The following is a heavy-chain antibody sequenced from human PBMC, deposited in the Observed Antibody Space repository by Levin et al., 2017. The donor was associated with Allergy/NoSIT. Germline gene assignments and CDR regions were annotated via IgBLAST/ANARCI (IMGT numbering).Heavy chain of an antibody. CDR3: ARQEGY. CDR1: GFTFSRYW. V-gene: IGHV3-7*01. CDR2: IDQDGSEK. D-gene: IGHD3-22*01. Sequence: GESLKISCAASGFTFSRYWMTWFRQAPGKGLEWVANIDQDGSEKFYVDSVRGRFTISRDNAKNSQSLQMNSLRVEDTAVYYCARQEGYWGQGILVTVSS. J-gene: IGHJ4*02.